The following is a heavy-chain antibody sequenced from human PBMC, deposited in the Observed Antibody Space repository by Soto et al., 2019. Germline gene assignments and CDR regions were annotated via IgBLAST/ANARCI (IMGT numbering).Heavy chain of an antibody. CDR1: GFTFSSYA. CDR2: ISYDGSNK. CDR3: ARDGRAVAGTAPGDY. V-gene: IGHV3-30-3*01. Sequence: QVQLVESGGGVVQPGRSLRLSCAASGFTFSSYAMHWVRQAPGKGLEWVAVISYDGSNKYYADSVKGRFTISRDNSKNKLYLQMNSLRAEDTAVYYCARDGRAVAGTAPGDYWGQGTLVTVSS. J-gene: IGHJ4*02. D-gene: IGHD6-19*01.